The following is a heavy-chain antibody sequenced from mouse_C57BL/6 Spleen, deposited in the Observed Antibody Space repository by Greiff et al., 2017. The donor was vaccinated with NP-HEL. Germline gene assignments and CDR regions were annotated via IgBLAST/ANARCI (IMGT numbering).Heavy chain of an antibody. Sequence: QVQLQQSGAELVRPGASVKLSCKASGYTFTDYYINWVKQRPGQGLEWIARIYPGSGNTYYNEKFKGKATLTAEKSSSTAYMQLSSLTSEDSAVYFCARDSSGYLYYAMDYWGQGTSVTVSS. D-gene: IGHD3-2*02. CDR1: GYTFTDYY. CDR2: IYPGSGNT. CDR3: ARDSSGYLYYAMDY. V-gene: IGHV1-76*01. J-gene: IGHJ4*01.